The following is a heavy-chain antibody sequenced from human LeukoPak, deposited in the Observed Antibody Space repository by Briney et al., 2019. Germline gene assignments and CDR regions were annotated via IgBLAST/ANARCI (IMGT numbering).Heavy chain of an antibody. D-gene: IGHD3-9*01. J-gene: IGHJ4*02. CDR2: IYYSGIT. Sequence: SETLSLTCSVSGGYISSYYWSWIRQPPGKGLEWIGYIYYSGITNYNPSLKSRATISVDTSKNQFSLKLSSVTAADTAVYYCARSLLTGYSYYFDYWGQGTLVTVSS. V-gene: IGHV4-59*01. CDR3: ARSLLTGYSYYFDY. CDR1: GGYISSYY.